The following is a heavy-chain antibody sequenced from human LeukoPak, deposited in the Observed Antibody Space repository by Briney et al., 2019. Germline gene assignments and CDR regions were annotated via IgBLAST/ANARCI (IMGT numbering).Heavy chain of an antibody. CDR3: ARLYYDSSAYYPPGY. CDR2: IYYSGTT. V-gene: IGHV4-39*01. Sequence: SETLSLTCTVSGGSITSSTYYWGWIRQPPGKGQEWIGSIYYSGTTYYNPSLKSRVAISVDTSNNQFSLKLSSVTAADTAVYYCARLYYDSSAYYPPGYWGQGTLVTVSS. J-gene: IGHJ4*02. D-gene: IGHD3-22*01. CDR1: GGSITSSTYY.